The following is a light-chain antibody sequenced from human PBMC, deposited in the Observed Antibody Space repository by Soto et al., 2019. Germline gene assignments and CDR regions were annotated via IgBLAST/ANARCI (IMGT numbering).Light chain of an antibody. CDR1: QSVSSN. V-gene: IGKV3D-15*01. CDR2: GAS. J-gene: IGKJ4*01. Sequence: EIVMTQSPATLSVSPGERATLSCRASQSVSSNLAWYQQKPGQAPRLLIYGASNRATGIPARFSGSGSGTEFTLTISSLQSEDFAVYYGQQYNNWPTFGGGTKVEIK. CDR3: QQYNNWPT.